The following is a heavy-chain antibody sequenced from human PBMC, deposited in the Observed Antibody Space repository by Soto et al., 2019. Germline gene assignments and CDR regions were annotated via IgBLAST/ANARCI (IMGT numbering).Heavy chain of an antibody. CDR3: ARDRGGRADGFIDDYGMEV. J-gene: IGHJ6*02. V-gene: IGHV4-61*01. Sequence: QVHLQESGPGLVKPSGTLSLICSVSGESVGRGTNYWSWVRQPPGRGLEWIGYIFDAATTNYSPSLGSRVSISLDADKNQVSLTLNSVTAADTAIYSCARDRGGRADGFIDDYGMEVWGQGTSVTVSS. CDR2: IFDAATT. D-gene: IGHD3-16*01. CDR1: GESVGRGTNY.